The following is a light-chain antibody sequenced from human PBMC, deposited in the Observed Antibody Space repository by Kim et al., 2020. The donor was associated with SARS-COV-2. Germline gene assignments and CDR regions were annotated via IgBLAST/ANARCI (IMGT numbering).Light chain of an antibody. J-gene: IGKJ3*01. Sequence: ASVGDRVTITCQANQDISNHLNWYQQTPGKPPNLLIFGASRLGTGVPSRFIGSGSGTDFTFTITSLQPEDIATYYCQQYGDFPPTFGPGTKVDIK. CDR3: QQYGDFPPT. CDR1: QDISNH. CDR2: GAS. V-gene: IGKV1-33*01.